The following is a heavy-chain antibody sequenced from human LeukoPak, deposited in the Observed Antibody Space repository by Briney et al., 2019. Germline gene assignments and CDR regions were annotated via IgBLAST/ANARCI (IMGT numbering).Heavy chain of an antibody. V-gene: IGHV4-31*03. CDR1: GGSISSGGYY. CDR3: ARVYRSSYWVHYYFDY. CDR2: IYYSGSA. Sequence: SETLSLTCTVSGGSISSGGYYWSWIRQHPGKGLEWIGYIYYSGSAYYNPSLKSRVTISVDTSKNQFSLKLSSVTAADTAVYYCARVYRSSYWVHYYFDYWGQGTLDTVSS. J-gene: IGHJ4*02. D-gene: IGHD4-11*01.